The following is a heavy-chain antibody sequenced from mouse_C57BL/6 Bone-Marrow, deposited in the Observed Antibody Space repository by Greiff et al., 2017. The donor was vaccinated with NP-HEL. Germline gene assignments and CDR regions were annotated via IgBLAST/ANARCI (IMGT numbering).Heavy chain of an antibody. CDR3: ARNRITTGFDY. D-gene: IGHD1-1*01. Sequence: VQLQQSGPGLVQPSQSLSITCTVSGFSLTSYGVHWVRQSPGTGLEWLGVIWSGGSTDYNAAFISRLSISKDNSKSQVFFKMNSLQADDTAIYDCARNRITTGFDYWGQGTTHTVSS. CDR2: IWSGGST. J-gene: IGHJ2*01. V-gene: IGHV2-2*01. CDR1: GFSLTSYG.